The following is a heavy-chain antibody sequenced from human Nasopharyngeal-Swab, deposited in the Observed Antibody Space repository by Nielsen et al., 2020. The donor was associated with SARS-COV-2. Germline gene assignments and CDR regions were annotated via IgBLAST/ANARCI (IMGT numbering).Heavy chain of an antibody. CDR2: ISASGGST. CDR3: AKDDVVRGDAFDI. CDR1: GFTFNIYA. D-gene: IGHD3-10*01. Sequence: GESLKISCIASGFTFNIYAMAWVRRTPGRGLQWVSGISASGGSTYYTDSVKGRFAVSGDNSRNTLYLQMHRLRVEDTALYYCAKDDVVRGDAFDIWGQGTMVTVSS. J-gene: IGHJ3*02. V-gene: IGHV3-23*01.